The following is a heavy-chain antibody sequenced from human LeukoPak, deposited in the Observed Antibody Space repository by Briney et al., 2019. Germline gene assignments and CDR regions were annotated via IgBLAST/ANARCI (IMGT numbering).Heavy chain of an antibody. D-gene: IGHD3-22*01. CDR2: INHSGST. J-gene: IGHJ4*02. CDR1: GGSFSGYY. CDR3: ARESDDDSSN. V-gene: IGHV4-34*01. Sequence: SETLSLTCAVYGGSFSGYYWSWIRQPPGKGLEWIGEINHSGSTNYNPSLKSRVTISVDTSKNQFSLKLSSVTAADTAVYYCARESDDDSSNWGQGTLVTVSS.